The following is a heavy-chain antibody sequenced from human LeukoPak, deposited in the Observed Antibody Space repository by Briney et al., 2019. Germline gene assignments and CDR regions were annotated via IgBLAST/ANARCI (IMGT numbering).Heavy chain of an antibody. CDR2: IIPIFGTA. CDR1: GGTFISYA. Sequence: GASVKVSCKASGGTFISYAISWVRQAPGQGLEWMGGIIPIFGTANYAQKFQGRVTITADESTSTAYMELSSLRSEDTAVYYCASYRPYYYGMDVWGQGTTVTVSS. J-gene: IGHJ6*02. CDR3: ASYRPYYYGMDV. V-gene: IGHV1-69*13.